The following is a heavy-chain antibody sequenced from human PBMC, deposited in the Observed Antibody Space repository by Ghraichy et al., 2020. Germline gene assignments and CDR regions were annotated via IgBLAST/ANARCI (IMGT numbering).Heavy chain of an antibody. CDR1: GLSVSNNY. CDR3: ARGGYGMDV. J-gene: IGHJ6*02. Sequence: GGSLRLSCAASGLSVSNNYMSWVRQAPGKGLEWVAVMYIGGSTYYADSVKGRFTISRDSSKNTLNLQMNSLRAEDTAVYYCARGGYGMDVWGQGTTDTVSS. CDR2: MYIGGST. V-gene: IGHV3-53*01.